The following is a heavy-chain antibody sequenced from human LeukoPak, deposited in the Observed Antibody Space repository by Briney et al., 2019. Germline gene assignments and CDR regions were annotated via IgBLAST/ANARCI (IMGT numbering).Heavy chain of an antibody. J-gene: IGHJ6*03. CDR3: ARVPAVLRFLESYYMDV. D-gene: IGHD3-3*01. CDR2: ISSSGSTI. CDR1: GFTFSDYY. V-gene: IGHV3-11*04. Sequence: GGSLRLSCAASGFTFSDYYMSWIRQAPGKGLEWVSYISSSGSTIYYADSVKGRFTISRDNAKNSLYLQMNSLRAEDTAVYYCARVPAVLRFLESYYMDVWGKGTTVTVSS.